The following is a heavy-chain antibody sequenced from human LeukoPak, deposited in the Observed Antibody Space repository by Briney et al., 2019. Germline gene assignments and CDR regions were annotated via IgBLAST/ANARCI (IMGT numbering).Heavy chain of an antibody. J-gene: IGHJ4*02. V-gene: IGHV3-48*01. CDR1: GFTFSRYS. CDR3: ARYATVAAHRGFDY. Sequence: PGGSLRLSCAASGFTFSRYSMKWVRQAPGKGLEWLSYITSSSSMIYYADSVKGRFTISRDNAKNSLYLQMNSLRAEDTAVYYCARYATVAAHRGFDYWGQGTLVTVSS. D-gene: IGHD6-19*01. CDR2: ITSSSSMI.